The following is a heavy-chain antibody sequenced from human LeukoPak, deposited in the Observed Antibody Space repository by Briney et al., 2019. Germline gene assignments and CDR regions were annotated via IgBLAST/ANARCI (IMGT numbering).Heavy chain of an antibody. J-gene: IGHJ3*02. CDR2: IKQDGSEK. CDR1: GFTFSSYW. D-gene: IGHD6-19*01. Sequence: GGSLRLSCAASGFTFSSYWMSWVRQAPGKGLEWVANIKQDGSEKYYVDSVKGRFTISRDNAKNSLYLQMNSLRAEDTAVYYCARGARGSGWRVFDIWGQGTMVTVSS. CDR3: ARGARGSGWRVFDI. V-gene: IGHV3-7*01.